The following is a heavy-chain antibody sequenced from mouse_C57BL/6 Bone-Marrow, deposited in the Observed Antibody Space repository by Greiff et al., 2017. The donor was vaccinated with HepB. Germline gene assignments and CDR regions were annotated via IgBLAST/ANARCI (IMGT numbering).Heavy chain of an antibody. J-gene: IGHJ4*01. V-gene: IGHV1-82*01. Sequence: VQGVESGPELVKPGASVKISCKASGYAFSSSWMNWVKQRPGKGLEWIGRIYPGDGDTNYNGKFKGKATLTADKSSSTAYMQLSSLTSEDSAVYFCARADGSYAMDYWGQGTSVTVSS. D-gene: IGHD2-3*01. CDR2: IYPGDGDT. CDR1: GYAFSSSW. CDR3: ARADGSYAMDY.